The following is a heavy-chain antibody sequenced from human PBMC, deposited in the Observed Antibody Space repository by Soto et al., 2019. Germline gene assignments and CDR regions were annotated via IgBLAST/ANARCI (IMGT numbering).Heavy chain of an antibody. V-gene: IGHV4-34*01. J-gene: IGHJ4*02. D-gene: IGHD2-2*01. Sequence: SETLSLTCAVYGGSFSRYDWSWIRQPPGKGLEWIGEINHSGSTNYNPSLKSRVTISVYTSKNQFSLKLSSVTAADRDVYYCARYRFCWSTRCYEVGYYFGCWGQGTRELVSS. CDR1: GGSFSRYD. CDR2: INHSGST. CDR3: ARYRFCWSTRCYEVGYYFGC.